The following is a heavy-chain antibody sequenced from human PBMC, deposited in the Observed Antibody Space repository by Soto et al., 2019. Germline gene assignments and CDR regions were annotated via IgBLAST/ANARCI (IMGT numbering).Heavy chain of an antibody. J-gene: IGHJ4*02. D-gene: IGHD5-12*01. V-gene: IGHV3-49*03. CDR1: GLTFGDYA. CDR2: IRSKAYGGTT. Sequence: GRSLRLSCTASGLTFGDYAMSWFSQAPGKGLEWVGFIRSKAYGGTTEYAASVKGRFTISRDDSKSIAYLQMNSLKTEDTAVYYCTRWKLRGGYEVFDYWGQGTLVTVSS. CDR3: TRWKLRGGYEVFDY.